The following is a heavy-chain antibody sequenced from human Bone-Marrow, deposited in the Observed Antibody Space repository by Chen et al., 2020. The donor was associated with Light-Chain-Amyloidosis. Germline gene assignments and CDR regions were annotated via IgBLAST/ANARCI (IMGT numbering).Heavy chain of an antibody. CDR3: ARRRDGYNFDY. V-gene: IGHV5-51*01. Sequence: EVQLEQSGPEVKKPGESLKIFCKGSGYTFPNYWIGWVRQMPVKGLEWMGVIYPDDSDARYSPSFEGQVTISADKSITTAYLQWRSLKASDTAMYYCARRRDGYNFDYWGQGTLVTVSS. J-gene: IGHJ4*02. CDR2: IYPDDSDA. D-gene: IGHD5-12*01. CDR1: GYTFPNYW.